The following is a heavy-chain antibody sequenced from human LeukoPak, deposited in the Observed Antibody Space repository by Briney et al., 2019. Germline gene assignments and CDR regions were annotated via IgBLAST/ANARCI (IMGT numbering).Heavy chain of an antibody. CDR3: AKDRRIAARLFWYFDL. J-gene: IGHJ2*01. V-gene: IGHV3-30*18. CDR1: GFTFSSYG. CDR2: ISYDGSNK. Sequence: PGGSLRLSCAASGFTFSSYGMHWVRQAPGKGLEWVAVISYDGSNKYYADSVKGRFTISRDNSKNTLYLQMNSLRAEDTAVYYCAKDRRIAARLFWYFDLWGRGTLVTVSS. D-gene: IGHD6-13*01.